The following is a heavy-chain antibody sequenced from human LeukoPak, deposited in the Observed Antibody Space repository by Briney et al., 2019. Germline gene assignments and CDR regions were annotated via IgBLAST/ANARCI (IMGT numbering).Heavy chain of an antibody. CDR2: ISSSSSYI. J-gene: IGHJ3*02. D-gene: IGHD3-9*01. CDR1: GFTFSSYS. V-gene: IGHV3-21*01. Sequence: GGSLRLSCAASGFTFSSYSMNWVRQAPGKGLEWVSSISSSSSYIYYADSVKGRFTISRDNAKNSLYLQMNSLRAEDMAVYYCVKTGSHDAFDIWGQGTMVTVSS. CDR3: VKTGSHDAFDI.